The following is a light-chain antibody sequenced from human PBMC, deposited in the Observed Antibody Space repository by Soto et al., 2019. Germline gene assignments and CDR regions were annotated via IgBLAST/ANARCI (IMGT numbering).Light chain of an antibody. V-gene: IGKV3-20*01. CDR1: QSVSRSY. CDR3: QQYGTTPPIT. CDR2: GAS. Sequence: EIVLTQSPGTLSLSPGETATLSCRARQSVSRSYLAWYQQRPGQAPRLLIYGASTRATGIPDRFSGSGSGTDFTLTISRLEPEDFAAYYCQQYGTTPPITFGQGTRLETK. J-gene: IGKJ5*01.